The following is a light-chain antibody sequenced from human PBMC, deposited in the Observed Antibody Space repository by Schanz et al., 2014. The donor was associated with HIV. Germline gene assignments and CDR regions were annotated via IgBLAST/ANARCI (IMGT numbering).Light chain of an antibody. V-gene: IGLV2-8*01. CDR2: DVS. CDR3: SSSGGSNNFVI. CDR1: SSDVGGYNY. Sequence: QSVLTQPASVSGSPGQSITISCTGTSSDVGGYNYVSWYQQHPGEAPKLMIYDVSNRPSGVPDRFSGSTSGNTAFLTVSGLQAEDEADYYCSSSGGSNNFVIFGGGTKLTVL. J-gene: IGLJ2*01.